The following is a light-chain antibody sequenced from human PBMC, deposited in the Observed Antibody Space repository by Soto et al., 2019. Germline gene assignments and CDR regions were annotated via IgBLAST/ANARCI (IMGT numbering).Light chain of an antibody. Sequence: PGERATLSCRASQSVSSSYLAWYQQKPGQAPRLLIYGASSRATGIPDRFSGSGSGTDFTLTISRLEPEDFAVYYCQQYGNSPFTFGPGTKVDIK. V-gene: IGKV3-20*01. CDR3: QQYGNSPFT. CDR1: QSVSSSY. J-gene: IGKJ3*01. CDR2: GAS.